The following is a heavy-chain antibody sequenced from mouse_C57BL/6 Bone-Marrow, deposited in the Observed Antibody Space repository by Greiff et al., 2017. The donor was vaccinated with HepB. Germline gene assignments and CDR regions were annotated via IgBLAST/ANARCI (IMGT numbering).Heavy chain of an antibody. CDR3: ARTTTIVSYYFDY. CDR2: ISSGGSTT. D-gene: IGHD1-1*01. Sequence: EVQGVESGGGLVKPGGSLKLSCAASGFTFSNYGMSWVRQAPEKGLEWVANISSGGSTTYYADKVKGRFTISRDNAKNTLFLQMTSLRSEDTAMYYCARTTTIVSYYFDYWGQGTTLTVSS. J-gene: IGHJ2*01. CDR1: GFTFSNYG. V-gene: IGHV5-17*01.